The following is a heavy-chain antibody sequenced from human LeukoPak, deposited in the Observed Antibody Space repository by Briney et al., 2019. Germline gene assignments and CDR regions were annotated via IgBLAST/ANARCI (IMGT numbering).Heavy chain of an antibody. J-gene: IGHJ5*02. Sequence: GESLQISCKGSGYRFTSYWIGWVRQMPGKGLECMGIIWPGDSDTRYSPSFQGQVTISADKTISTVYLQWSSLKVSDTAIYYCARRGRGDWFDPWGQGTLVTVSS. CDR3: ARRGRGDWFDP. V-gene: IGHV5-51*01. CDR1: GYRFTSYW. CDR2: IWPGDSDT. D-gene: IGHD1-26*01.